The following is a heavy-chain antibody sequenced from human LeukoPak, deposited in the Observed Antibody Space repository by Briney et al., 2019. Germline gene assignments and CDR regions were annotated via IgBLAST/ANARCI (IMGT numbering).Heavy chain of an antibody. CDR2: ISSYNGNT. J-gene: IGHJ4*02. CDR1: GYIFASYG. Sequence: ASVKVSCKASGYIFASYGISWVRQAPGQGLEWMGWISSYNGNTNYAQKLQGRVTMTTDTSTSTACMELRSLRSDDTAVYYCARSPAVAATRVDYWGQGALVTVSS. V-gene: IGHV1-18*01. D-gene: IGHD6-19*01. CDR3: ARSPAVAATRVDY.